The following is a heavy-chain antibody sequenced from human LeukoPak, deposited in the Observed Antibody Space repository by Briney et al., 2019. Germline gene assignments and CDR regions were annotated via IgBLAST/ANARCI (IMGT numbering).Heavy chain of an antibody. V-gene: IGHV3-15*01. D-gene: IGHD3-3*01. CDR1: GFTFSNAW. CDR2: IKSKTDGGTT. Sequence: PGGSLRLSCAASGFTFSNAWMSWVRQAPGKGLEWVGRIKSKTDGGTTDYAAPVKGRFTISRDDSKNTLYLQMNSLKTEDTAVYYCAKDGATRGSITIFGVDQPPGYYMDVWGKGTTVTVSS. J-gene: IGHJ6*03. CDR3: AKDGATRGSITIFGVDQPPGYYMDV.